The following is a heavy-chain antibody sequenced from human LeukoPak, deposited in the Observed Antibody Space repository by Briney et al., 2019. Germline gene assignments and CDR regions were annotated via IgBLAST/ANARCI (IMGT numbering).Heavy chain of an antibody. V-gene: IGHV4-34*01. CDR1: GGSFSGYY. D-gene: IGHD3-22*01. CDR2: INHSGST. J-gene: IGHJ4*02. CDR3: ARHYFDNSAYYPPAY. Sequence: SKTLSLTCAVYGGSFSGYYWSWIRQPPGKGLEWIGEINHSGSTNYNPSLKSRVTISVDTSKNQFSLKLSSVTAADTAVYYCARHYFDNSAYYPPAYWGQGTLVTVSS.